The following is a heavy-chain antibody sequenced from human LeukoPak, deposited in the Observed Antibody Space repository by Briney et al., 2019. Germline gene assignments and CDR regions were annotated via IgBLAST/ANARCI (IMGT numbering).Heavy chain of an antibody. D-gene: IGHD3-22*01. CDR2: INPNSGGT. CDR3: ARGPYDSSGYYFGY. V-gene: IGHV1-2*02. CDR1: GYTFTGYY. J-gene: IGHJ4*02. Sequence: ASVKVSCKASGYTFTGYYMHWVRQAPGQGLEWMGWINPNSGGTNYAQKFQGRVTISVDTSKNQFSLKLSSVTAADTAVYYCARGPYDSSGYYFGYWGQGTLVTVSS.